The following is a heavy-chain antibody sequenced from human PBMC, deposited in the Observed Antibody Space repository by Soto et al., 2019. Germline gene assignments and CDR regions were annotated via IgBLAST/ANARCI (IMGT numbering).Heavy chain of an antibody. Sequence: SETLSLTCTVSGGSISSYYWSWIRQPPGKGLEWIGYIYYSGSTNYNPSLKSRVTISVDTSKNQFSLKLSSVTAADTAVYYCAKHTSSWYYYFDPWGQGALVTVSS. V-gene: IGHV4-59*08. CDR1: GGSISSYY. J-gene: IGHJ5*02. D-gene: IGHD6-13*01. CDR3: AKHTSSWYYYFDP. CDR2: IYYSGST.